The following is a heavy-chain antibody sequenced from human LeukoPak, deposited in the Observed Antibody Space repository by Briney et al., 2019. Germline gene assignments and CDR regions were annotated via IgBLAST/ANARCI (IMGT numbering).Heavy chain of an antibody. CDR2: IYYSGST. J-gene: IGHJ3*02. Sequence: SETLSLTCTVSGGSISSYYWSWIRQPPGKGLEWIGYIYYSGSTNYNPSLKSRVTISVDTSKNQFSLKLSSVTAADTAVYYCAREVWSAFDIWGQGTMVIVSS. CDR1: GGSISSYY. D-gene: IGHD2-21*01. V-gene: IGHV4-59*12. CDR3: AREVWSAFDI.